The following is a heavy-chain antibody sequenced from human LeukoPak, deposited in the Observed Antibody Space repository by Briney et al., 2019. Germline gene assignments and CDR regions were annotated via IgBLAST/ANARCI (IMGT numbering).Heavy chain of an antibody. Sequence: GGSLRLSCAASGFTFSSHWMNWVRQAPGKGLEWVAIIKRDGNDKYYVDSVEGRFTISRDNAKNSLHLQMNSLRAEDTAVYYCAGGLGWLADKWGQGTLVTVSS. V-gene: IGHV3-7*01. CDR2: IKRDGNDK. J-gene: IGHJ4*02. CDR3: AGGLGWLADK. CDR1: GFTFSSHW. D-gene: IGHD6-19*01.